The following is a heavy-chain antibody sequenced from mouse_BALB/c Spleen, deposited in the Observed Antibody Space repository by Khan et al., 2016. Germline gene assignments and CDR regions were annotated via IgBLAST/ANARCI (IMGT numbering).Heavy chain of an antibody. J-gene: IGHJ4*01. Sequence: QVQLQQSGAELVRPGSSVKISCKASGYAFSSYWMNWVKQRPGQGLEWSGQIYPGDGDTNYNGKFKGKATLTADKFSSHAYKQRSSLTAEDSAVYFCAKLTGTREAMDYWGQGTSVTVSS. V-gene: IGHV1-80*01. CDR1: GYAFSSYW. D-gene: IGHD4-1*01. CDR2: IYPGDGDT. CDR3: AKLTGTREAMDY.